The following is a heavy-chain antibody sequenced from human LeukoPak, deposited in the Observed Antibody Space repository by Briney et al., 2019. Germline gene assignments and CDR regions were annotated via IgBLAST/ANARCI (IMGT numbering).Heavy chain of an antibody. CDR2: ISYDGSNK. CDR3: ARDEDSSGYYYFDY. J-gene: IGHJ4*02. CDR1: GFTFSSYA. Sequence: PGGSLRLSCAASGFTFSSYAMHWVRQAPGKGLEWVAVISYDGSNKYYADSVKGRFTISRDNSKNTLYLQMNSLRAEDTAVYYCARDEDSSGYYYFDYWGQGTLVTVSS. D-gene: IGHD3-22*01. V-gene: IGHV3-30-3*01.